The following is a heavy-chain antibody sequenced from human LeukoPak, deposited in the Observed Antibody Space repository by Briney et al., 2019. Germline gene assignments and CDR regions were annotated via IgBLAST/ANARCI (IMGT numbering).Heavy chain of an antibody. J-gene: IGHJ5*02. CDR2: IHYTGST. D-gene: IGHD3-10*01. V-gene: IGHV4-59*12. CDR1: GGSISSYY. Sequence: SETLSLTCTVSGGSISSYYWSWIRQSPGKGLECIGYIHYTGSTNYNPSLKSRVTISVETSKNQFSLKLSSVTAADTAVYYCARMSGWFDPWGQGTLVTVSS. CDR3: ARMSGWFDP.